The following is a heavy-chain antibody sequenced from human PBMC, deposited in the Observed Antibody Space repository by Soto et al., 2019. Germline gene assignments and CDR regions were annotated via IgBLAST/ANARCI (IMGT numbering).Heavy chain of an antibody. CDR1: GGSISSGGYY. Sequence: QVQLQESGPGLVKPSQTLSLTCTVSGGSISSGGYYWSWIRQHPGKGLEWIGYIYSSGSTYYNPSLKSGVTISVDTSKNQFSLKLSSVTAADTAVYYCARVDGDYETFDYWGQGTLVTVSS. J-gene: IGHJ4*02. CDR3: ARVDGDYETFDY. CDR2: IYSSGST. D-gene: IGHD4-17*01. V-gene: IGHV4-31*03.